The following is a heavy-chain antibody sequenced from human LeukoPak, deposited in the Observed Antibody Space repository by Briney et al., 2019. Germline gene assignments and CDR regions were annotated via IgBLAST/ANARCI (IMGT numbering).Heavy chain of an antibody. J-gene: IGHJ6*03. CDR1: GFTFSSYA. V-gene: IGHV3-23*01. CDR2: ISGSGGST. CDR3: ARAGKYQRYYYYMDV. Sequence: GGSLRLSCAASGFTFSSYAMSWVRQAPGKGLEWVSAISGSGGSTYYADSVKGRFTISRDNSKNMLYLQMNSLRAEDTAVYYCARAGKYQRYYYYMDVWGKGTTVTVSS. D-gene: IGHD2-2*01.